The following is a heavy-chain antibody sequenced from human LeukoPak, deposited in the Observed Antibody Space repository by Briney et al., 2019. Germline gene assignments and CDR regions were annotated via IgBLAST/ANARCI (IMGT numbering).Heavy chain of an antibody. D-gene: IGHD3-10*01. J-gene: IGHJ4*02. Sequence: SETLFLTCAVYGGSFSCHYWRWIRQPPGKGLEWIGEINHSASTNYNPSLKSRATISVDTSKTQFSLKLSSVAAADTAVYYCAGGADYYYFDKWGQGTLVTVSS. CDR2: INHSAST. V-gene: IGHV4-34*01. CDR3: AGGADYYYFDK. CDR1: GGSFSCHY.